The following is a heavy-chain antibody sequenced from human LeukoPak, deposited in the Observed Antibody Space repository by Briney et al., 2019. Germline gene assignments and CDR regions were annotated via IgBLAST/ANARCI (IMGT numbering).Heavy chain of an antibody. CDR2: IPHTGEN. V-gene: IGHV4-59*01. CDR1: GGSITSYY. CDR3: AKWHEQLLAFDS. D-gene: IGHD1/OR15-1a*01. J-gene: IGHJ4*02. Sequence: SETLSLTCAVSGGSITSYYWNWIRQPPGKGLEWIGYIPHTGENMYTPSPQTRVTMSVDTTKTEFSPKLSSVTAADTAVYYCAKWHEQLLAFDSWGQGTLVIVSS.